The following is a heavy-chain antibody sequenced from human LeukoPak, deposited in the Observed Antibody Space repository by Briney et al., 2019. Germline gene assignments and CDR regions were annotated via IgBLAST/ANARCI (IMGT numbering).Heavy chain of an antibody. CDR3: ARGLDYGDYRIDY. V-gene: IGHV4-59*01. CDR2: IYYSGST. Sequence: SETLSLTCTVSGGSISSYYWSWIRQPPGKGLEWIGYIYYSGSTNYNPSLKSRVTISVDTSKNQFSLKLSSVTAADTAVYYCARGLDYGDYRIDYWGQGTLVTVSS. D-gene: IGHD4-17*01. J-gene: IGHJ4*02. CDR1: GGSISSYY.